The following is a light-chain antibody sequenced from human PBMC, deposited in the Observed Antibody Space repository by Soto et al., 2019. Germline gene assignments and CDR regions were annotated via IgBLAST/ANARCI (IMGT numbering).Light chain of an antibody. CDR1: QSVSSSY. Sequence: EIVLTQSPDTLSLSPGERATLSCRASQSVSSSYLAWYQQKTGQAPRLLIYGASSRATGIPDRFSGSGSGTDFTLTISRLEPEDFAVYYCQQYGSSTWTFGQGTKVDIK. J-gene: IGKJ1*01. V-gene: IGKV3-20*01. CDR2: GAS. CDR3: QQYGSSTWT.